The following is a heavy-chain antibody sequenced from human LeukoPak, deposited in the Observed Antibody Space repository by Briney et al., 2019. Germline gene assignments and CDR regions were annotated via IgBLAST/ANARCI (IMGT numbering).Heavy chain of an antibody. CDR2: IYYSGST. V-gene: IGHV4-39*07. D-gene: IGHD2-21*01. Sequence: WETLSLTCTVSGGSISSSSYYWGWIRQPPGKGLEWIGSIYYSGSTYYNPSLKSRVTISVDTSKNQFSLNLSSVTAADTAVYYCARVDWLANYYYYMDVWGKGTTVTVSS. CDR3: ARVDWLANYYYYMDV. J-gene: IGHJ6*03. CDR1: GGSISSSSYY.